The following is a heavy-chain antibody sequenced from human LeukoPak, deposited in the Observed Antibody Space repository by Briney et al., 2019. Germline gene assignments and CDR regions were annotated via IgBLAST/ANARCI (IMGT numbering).Heavy chain of an antibody. J-gene: IGHJ4*02. CDR3: ARVLEEVSYFDY. CDR1: GGTFSSYA. D-gene: IGHD2-15*01. CDR2: INPNSGGT. Sequence: ASVKVSCKASGGTFSSYAISWVRQAPGQGLEWMGWINPNSGGTNYAQKFQGRVTMTRDTSTSTAYMELSRLRSDDTAVYYCARVLEEVSYFDYWGQGTLVTVSS. V-gene: IGHV1-2*02.